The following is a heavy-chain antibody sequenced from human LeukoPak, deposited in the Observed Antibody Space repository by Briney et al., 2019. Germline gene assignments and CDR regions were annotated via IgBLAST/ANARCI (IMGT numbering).Heavy chain of an antibody. V-gene: IGHV1-3*01. CDR2: INAGNGNT. D-gene: IGHD5-24*01. CDR3: ATSKGLEMATIGHFDY. CDR1: GYTFTSYA. Sequence: ASVKVSCKASGYTFTSYAMHWVRQAPGQRLEWMGWINAGNGNTKYSQKFQGRVTMTEDTSTDTAYMELSSLRSEDTAVYYCATSKGLEMATIGHFDYWGQGTLVTVSS. J-gene: IGHJ4*02.